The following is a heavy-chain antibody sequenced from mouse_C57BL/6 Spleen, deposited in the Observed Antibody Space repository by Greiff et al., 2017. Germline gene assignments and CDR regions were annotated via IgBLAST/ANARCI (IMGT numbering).Heavy chain of an antibody. V-gene: IGHV5-17*01. CDR3: AGATVVAPFDY. D-gene: IGHD1-1*01. J-gene: IGHJ2*01. CDR2: ISSGSSTI. CDR1: GFTFSDYG. Sequence: EVKLEESGGGLVKPGGSLKLSCAASGFTFSDYGMHWVRQAPEKGLEWVAYISSGSSTIYYADTVKGRFTISRDNAKNTLFLQMTSLRSEDTAMYYCAGATVVAPFDYWGQGTTLTVSS.